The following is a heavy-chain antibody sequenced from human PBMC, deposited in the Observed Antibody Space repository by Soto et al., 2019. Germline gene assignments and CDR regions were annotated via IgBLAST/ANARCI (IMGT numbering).Heavy chain of an antibody. CDR1: GGSISSYY. Sequence: QVQLQESGPGLVKPSETLSLTCTVSGGSISSYYWSWIRQPPGKGLEWIGYIYYSGSTNYNPSLKSRVTISVDTSKNQFSLKLSSVTAADTAVYYCARRIYCSGGSCYSHDAFDIWGQGTMVTVSS. V-gene: IGHV4-59*01. J-gene: IGHJ3*02. CDR3: ARRIYCSGGSCYSHDAFDI. D-gene: IGHD2-15*01. CDR2: IYYSGST.